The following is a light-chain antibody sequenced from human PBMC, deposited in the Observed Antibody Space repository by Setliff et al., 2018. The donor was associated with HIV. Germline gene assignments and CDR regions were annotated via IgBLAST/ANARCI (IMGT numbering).Light chain of an antibody. CDR1: SSDVGGYKY. J-gene: IGLJ2*01. CDR3: SSYTSTTTFVI. V-gene: IGLV2-14*01. Sequence: ALAQPASVSGSPGQSITISCTGTSSDVGGYKYVSWYQHYPGKAPKLLIYEVSNRPSAVSDRFSGSKSGNTASLAISGLLPDDEAIYYCSSYTSTTTFVIFGGGTK. CDR2: EVS.